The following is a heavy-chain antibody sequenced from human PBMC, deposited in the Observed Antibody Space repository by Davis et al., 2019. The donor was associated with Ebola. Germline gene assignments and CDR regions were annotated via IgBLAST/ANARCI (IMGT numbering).Heavy chain of an antibody. CDR3: ARDLVVAAPDY. V-gene: IGHV1-18*04. Sequence: AASVKVSCKASGHTFTSYGISWVRQAPGQGLEWMGWISAYNGNTNYAQKLQGRVTMTRNTSISTAYMELRSLRSDDTAVYYCARDLVVAAPDYWGQGTLVTVSS. J-gene: IGHJ4*02. CDR1: GHTFTSYG. D-gene: IGHD2-15*01. CDR2: ISAYNGNT.